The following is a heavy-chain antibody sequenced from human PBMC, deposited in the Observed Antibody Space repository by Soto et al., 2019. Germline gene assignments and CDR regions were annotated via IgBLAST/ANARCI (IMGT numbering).Heavy chain of an antibody. D-gene: IGHD4-17*01. CDR2: IYYSGST. CDR1: GGSISSSSYY. CDR3: SRQDGVVFDI. Sequence: SETLSLTCTVSGGSISSSSYYWGWIRQPPGKGLEWIGSIYYSGSTYYNPSLKSRVTISVDTSKNQFSLKLSSVTAADTAVYYCSRQDGVVFDIWGQGTMVTVSS. J-gene: IGHJ3*02. V-gene: IGHV4-39*01.